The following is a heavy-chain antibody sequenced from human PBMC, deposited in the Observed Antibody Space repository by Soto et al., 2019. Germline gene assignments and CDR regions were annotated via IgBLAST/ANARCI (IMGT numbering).Heavy chain of an antibody. V-gene: IGHV3-21*01. D-gene: IGHD6-13*01. CDR3: ARDTEQQEFYFDY. J-gene: IGHJ4*02. Sequence: PGGSLRLSCAASGFTFSSYSMNWVRQAPGKGLKWVSSIVGSSSYIYYADSVKGRFTISRDNAKNSLYLQMNSLRAEDTAVYYCARDTEQQEFYFDYWGQGTLVTVSS. CDR1: GFTFSSYS. CDR2: IVGSSSYI.